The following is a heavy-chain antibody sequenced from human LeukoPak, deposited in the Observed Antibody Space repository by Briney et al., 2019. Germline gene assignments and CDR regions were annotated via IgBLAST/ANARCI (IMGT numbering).Heavy chain of an antibody. D-gene: IGHD2-2*01. CDR3: ARVKGGGYCSSTSCRGAFDI. V-gene: IGHV3-30*04. Sequence: GGSLRLSCAASGFTFSSYAMHWVRQAPGKGLEWVAVISYDGSNKYYADSVKGRFTISRDNSKSTLYLQMNSLRAEDTAVYYCARVKGGGYCSSTSCRGAFDIWGQGTMVTVSS. CDR1: GFTFSSYA. CDR2: ISYDGSNK. J-gene: IGHJ3*02.